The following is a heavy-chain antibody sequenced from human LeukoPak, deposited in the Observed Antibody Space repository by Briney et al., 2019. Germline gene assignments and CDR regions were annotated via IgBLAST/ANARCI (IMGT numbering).Heavy chain of an antibody. D-gene: IGHD2-2*01. CDR3: ARSRRNIVVVPAPDY. CDR1: GFTFSSYG. J-gene: IGHJ4*02. CDR2: IWYDGSNK. Sequence: GGSLRLSCAASGFTFSSYGMHWVRQAPGKGLEWVAVIWYDGSNKYYADSVKGRFTISRDNAKNSLYLQMNSLRAEDTAVYYCARSRRNIVVVPAPDYWGQGTLVTVSS. V-gene: IGHV3-33*03.